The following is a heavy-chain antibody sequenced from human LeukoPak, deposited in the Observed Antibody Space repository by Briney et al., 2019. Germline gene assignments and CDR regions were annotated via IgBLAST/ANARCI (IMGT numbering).Heavy chain of an antibody. CDR2: INPSGGST. CDR3: AKGLIVGATKDAFDI. CDR1: GYTFTSYY. J-gene: IGHJ3*02. Sequence: GASVTVSFTASGYTFTSYYMHWVRQAPGQGLEWMGLINPSGGSTSYAQKFQGRVTMTRDTSTSTVYMELSSLRSEDTAVYYCAKGLIVGATKDAFDIWGQGTMVTVSS. D-gene: IGHD1-26*01. V-gene: IGHV1-46*03.